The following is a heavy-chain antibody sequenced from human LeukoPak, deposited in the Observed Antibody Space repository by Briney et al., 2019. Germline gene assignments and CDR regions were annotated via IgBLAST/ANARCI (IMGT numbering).Heavy chain of an antibody. Sequence: GGSLRLSCVGSGFSFSSYAMNWVRQAPGKGLEWVSSISSSSSYIYYADSVKGRFTISRDNAKNSLYLQMNSLRAEDTAVYYCARGQYYYDSSGYLLDYWGQGTLVTVSS. J-gene: IGHJ4*02. CDR3: ARGQYYYDSSGYLLDY. D-gene: IGHD3-22*01. CDR2: ISSSSSYI. V-gene: IGHV3-21*01. CDR1: GFSFSSYA.